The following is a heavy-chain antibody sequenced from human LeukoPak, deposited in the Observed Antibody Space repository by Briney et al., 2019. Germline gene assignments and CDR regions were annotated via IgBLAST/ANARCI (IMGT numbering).Heavy chain of an antibody. J-gene: IGHJ4*02. V-gene: IGHV3-30*18. CDR2: ISYDGSNK. CDR1: GFTFSSYG. CDR3: AKGLYDILTGYYPLFDY. D-gene: IGHD3-9*01. Sequence: GGSLRLSCAASGFTFSSYGMHWVRQAPGKGLECVAVISYDGSNKYYADSVKGRFTISRDNSKNTLYLQMNSLRAEDTAVYYCAKGLYDILTGYYPLFDYWGQGTLVTVSS.